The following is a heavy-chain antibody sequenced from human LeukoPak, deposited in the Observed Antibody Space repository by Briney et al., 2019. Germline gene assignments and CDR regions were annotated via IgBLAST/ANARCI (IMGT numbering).Heavy chain of an antibody. CDR3: ARDSPAAAVFDY. V-gene: IGHV3-48*03. D-gene: IGHD6-13*01. CDR1: GFTVSSNY. J-gene: IGHJ4*01. Sequence: GGSLRLSCAASGFTVSSNYMNWVRQAPGKGLEWVSCISGSGGSVYYADSVKGRLTISRDNTKNSLYLQMISLTAEDTAVYYCARDSPAAAVFDYWGQGTLVTVSS. CDR2: ISGSGGSV.